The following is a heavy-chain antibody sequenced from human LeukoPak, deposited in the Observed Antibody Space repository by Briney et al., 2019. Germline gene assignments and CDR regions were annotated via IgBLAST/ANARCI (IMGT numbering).Heavy chain of an antibody. V-gene: IGHV3-30*01. CDR1: GFTFSSYA. CDR3: ARHVPDTISGRSRYSYGQHPVSGWFDP. J-gene: IGHJ5*02. D-gene: IGHD5-18*01. CDR2: ISYDGSNK. Sequence: GRSLRLSCAASGFTFSSYAMHWVRQAPGKGLEWVAVISYDGSNKYYADSVKGRFTISRDNSKNTLYLQMNSLRAEDTAVYYCARHVPDTISGRSRYSYGQHPVSGWFDPWGQGTLVTVSS.